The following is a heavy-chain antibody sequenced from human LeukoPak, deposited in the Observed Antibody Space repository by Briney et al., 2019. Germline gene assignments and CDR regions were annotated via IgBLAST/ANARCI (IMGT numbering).Heavy chain of an antibody. V-gene: IGHV3-23*01. CDR1: GFTFSNYG. CDR3: AKDRPPPNSGGYSSDY. J-gene: IGHJ4*02. D-gene: IGHD1-26*01. Sequence: GGSLRLSCAASGFTFSNYGMSWVRQAPGKGLEWVSAISGSGDSTYYADSVKGRFTITRDNSKNTLFLQMNSLRAEDTAVYYCAKDRPPPNSGGYSSDYWGQGTLVTVSS. CDR2: ISGSGDST.